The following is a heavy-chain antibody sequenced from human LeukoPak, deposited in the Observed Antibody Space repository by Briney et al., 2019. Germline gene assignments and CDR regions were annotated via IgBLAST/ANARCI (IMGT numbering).Heavy chain of an antibody. D-gene: IGHD7-27*01. J-gene: IGHJ4*02. V-gene: IGHV4-39*01. Sequence: SETLSLTCTVSGGSISSSSYYWGWIRQPPGKGLEWIGSIYYSGSTYYNPSLKSRVTISVDTSKNQFSLKLSSVTAADTAVYYCARHVYWGDPTAPEDYFDYWGQGTLVTVSS. CDR3: ARHVYWGDPTAPEDYFDY. CDR2: IYYSGST. CDR1: GGSISSSSYY.